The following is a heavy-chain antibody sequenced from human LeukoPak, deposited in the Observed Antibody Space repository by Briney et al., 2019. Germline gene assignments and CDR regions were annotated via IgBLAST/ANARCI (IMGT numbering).Heavy chain of an antibody. V-gene: IGHV3-21*01. CDR1: GFTFSSYS. CDR3: ARDRFRYYDSSGNDAFDI. D-gene: IGHD3-22*01. CDR2: ISSSSSYI. Sequence: GGSLRLSCAASGFTFSSYSMNWVRQAPGKGLEWVSSISSSSSYIYYADSVKGRFTISRDNAKNSLYLQMNSLGAEDTAVYYCARDRFRYYDSSGNDAFDIWGQGTMVTVSS. J-gene: IGHJ3*02.